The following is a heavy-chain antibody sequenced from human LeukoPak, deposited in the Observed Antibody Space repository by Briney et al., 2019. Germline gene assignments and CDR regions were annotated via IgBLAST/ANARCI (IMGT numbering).Heavy chain of an antibody. V-gene: IGHV3-11*06. Sequence: GGSLRLSCAASGFTFSDYYMSWIRQAPGKGLEWVSYISSSSSYTNYADSVKGRFTISRDNAKNSLYLQMNSLRDEDTAVYYCARAGYYVWGSYDYWGQGTLVTVSS. CDR2: ISSSSSYT. CDR3: ARAGYYVWGSYDY. CDR1: GFTFSDYY. J-gene: IGHJ4*02. D-gene: IGHD3-16*01.